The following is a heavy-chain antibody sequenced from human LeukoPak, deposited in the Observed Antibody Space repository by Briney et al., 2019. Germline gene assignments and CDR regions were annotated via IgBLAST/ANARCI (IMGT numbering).Heavy chain of an antibody. Sequence: QLGGSLRLSCAASGFTFSSYAMSWVRQAPGKGLEWVSAISGSGGSTYYADSVKGRFTISRDNSKNTLYLQMNSLRAEDTAVYYCAKGPAGTGYFQHWGQGTLVTVSS. D-gene: IGHD6-13*01. J-gene: IGHJ1*01. V-gene: IGHV3-23*01. CDR2: ISGSGGST. CDR3: AKGPAGTGYFQH. CDR1: GFTFSSYA.